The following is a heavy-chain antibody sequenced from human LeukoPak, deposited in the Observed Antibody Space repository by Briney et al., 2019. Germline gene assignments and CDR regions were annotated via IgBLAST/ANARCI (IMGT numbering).Heavy chain of an antibody. CDR3: ARDWNRVNWFDP. J-gene: IGHJ5*02. Sequence: ASVKVSCKASGYTFTGYYMHWVRQAPGQGLEWMGWINPNSGGTNYAQKFQGRVTVTRDTSISTAYMELSRLRSDDTAVYYCARDWNRVNWFDPWGQGTLVTVPS. CDR2: INPNSGGT. D-gene: IGHD1-1*01. V-gene: IGHV1-2*02. CDR1: GYTFTGYY.